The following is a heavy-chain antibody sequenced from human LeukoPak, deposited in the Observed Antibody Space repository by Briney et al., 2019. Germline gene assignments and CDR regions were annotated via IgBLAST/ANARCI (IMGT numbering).Heavy chain of an antibody. Sequence: ASVKVSCKASGYTFTSYGISWVRQAPGQGLEWMGWISAYNGNTNYAQKLQGRVTMTTDTSTSTAYMELRSLRSDDTAVYYCARDHVSVHSGSYGAHYYGMDVWGQGTTVTVPS. CDR1: GYTFTSYG. D-gene: IGHD1-26*01. V-gene: IGHV1-18*01. CDR3: ARDHVSVHSGSYGAHYYGMDV. CDR2: ISAYNGNT. J-gene: IGHJ6*02.